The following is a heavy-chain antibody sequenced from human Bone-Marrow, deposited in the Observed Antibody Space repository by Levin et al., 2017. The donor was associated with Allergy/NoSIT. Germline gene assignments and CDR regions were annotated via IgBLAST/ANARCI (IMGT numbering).Heavy chain of an antibody. Sequence: KAGGSLRLSCKGSGSTFTNYWITWVRQMPGKGLEWMGRIDPSDSYTNYSPSFQGHVTISTDKSISTAYLQWSSLKASDTAIYYCARKTIFGGARWGFDPWGQGTLVTVSS. V-gene: IGHV5-10-1*01. D-gene: IGHD3-3*01. CDR1: GSTFTNYW. CDR3: ARKTIFGGARWGFDP. J-gene: IGHJ5*02. CDR2: IDPSDSYT.